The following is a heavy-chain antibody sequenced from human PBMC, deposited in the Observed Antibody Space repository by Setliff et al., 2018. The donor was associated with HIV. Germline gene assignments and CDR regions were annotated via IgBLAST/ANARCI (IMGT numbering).Heavy chain of an antibody. CDR2: ITPSGAT. D-gene: IGHD5-18*01. V-gene: IGHV4-34*01. CDR1: GGSFSDYY. CDR3: SNWNTTIDADS. Sequence: PSETLSLTCAVYGGSFSDYYWSWIRQPPGKGLEWIGEITPSGATNYLPSLKSRVTMSLDTSKNQFSLKLTSVTTADTALYYCSNWNTTIDADSWGQGTLVTV. J-gene: IGHJ4*02.